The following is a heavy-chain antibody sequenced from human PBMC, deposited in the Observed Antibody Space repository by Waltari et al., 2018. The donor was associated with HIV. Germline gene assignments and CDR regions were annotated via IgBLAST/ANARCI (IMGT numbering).Heavy chain of an antibody. CDR2: MNTNSGNT. J-gene: IGHJ4*02. V-gene: IGHV1-8*01. Sequence: SGYTITSNDVNWVRQATGQGPEWWGWMNTNSGNTGYAQMFQGRATMTRNTPISTAYMELSSLRPEDTAVYYCARGPLTTPRGYFDSWDQVTLVTVSS. CDR3: ARGPLTTPRGYFDS. D-gene: IGHD4-17*01. CDR1: GYTITSND.